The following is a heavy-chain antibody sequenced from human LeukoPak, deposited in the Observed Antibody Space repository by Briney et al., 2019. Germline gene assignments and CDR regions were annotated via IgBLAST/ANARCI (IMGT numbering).Heavy chain of an antibody. CDR1: GFTFSSYG. CDR3: AKDPTFGPMVNEGYFDY. J-gene: IGHJ4*02. D-gene: IGHD5-18*01. CDR2: ISYDGSNK. Sequence: GRSLRLSCAASGFTFSSYGMHWVRQAPGKGLEWVAVISYDGSNKYYADSVKGRFTISRDNSKNTLYLQMNSLRAEDTAVYYCAKDPTFGPMVNEGYFDYWGQGTLVTVSS. V-gene: IGHV3-30*18.